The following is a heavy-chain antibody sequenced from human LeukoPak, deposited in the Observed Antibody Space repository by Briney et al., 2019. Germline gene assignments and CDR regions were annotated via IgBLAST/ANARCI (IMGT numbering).Heavy chain of an antibody. J-gene: IGHJ4*02. CDR3: ARWSGSYYAFDY. V-gene: IGHV4-39*07. Sequence: SETLSLTCTVSGGSISSSSYYWGWIRQPPGKGLEWIGSVYYSGSTYYNPSLKSRVTISVDTSKNQFSLKLSSVTAADTAVYYCARWSGSYYAFDYWGQGTLVTVSS. CDR2: VYYSGST. D-gene: IGHD1-26*01. CDR1: GGSISSSSYY.